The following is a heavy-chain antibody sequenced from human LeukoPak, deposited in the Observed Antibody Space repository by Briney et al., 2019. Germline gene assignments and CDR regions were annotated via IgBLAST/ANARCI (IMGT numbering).Heavy chain of an antibody. J-gene: IGHJ4*02. CDR2: ISTSGRST. CDR3: AKRDYYGYFEH. V-gene: IGHV3-23*01. CDR1: AFSFSNYA. D-gene: IGHD3-16*01. Sequence: PGGSLRLSCAASAFSFSNYAMSWVRQAPGKGLEWVSTISTSGRSTYYADSVKGRSTISRHNSKNTLWLQTDSLRAEGTAVYYCAKRDYYGYFEHRGQGALVSVSS.